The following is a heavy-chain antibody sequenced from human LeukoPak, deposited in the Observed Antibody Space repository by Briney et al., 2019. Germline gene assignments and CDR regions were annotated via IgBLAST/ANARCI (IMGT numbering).Heavy chain of an antibody. V-gene: IGHV1-24*01. CDR3: ATDNKYYDFWSGHYYYGMDV. J-gene: IGHJ6*02. Sequence: ASVKVSCTVSGYTLTELSMHWVRQAPGKGLEWMGGFDPEDGETIYAQKFQGRVTMTEDTSTDTACMELSSLRSEDTAVYYCATDNKYYDFWSGHYYYGMDVWGQGTTVTVSS. D-gene: IGHD3-3*01. CDR2: FDPEDGET. CDR1: GYTLTELS.